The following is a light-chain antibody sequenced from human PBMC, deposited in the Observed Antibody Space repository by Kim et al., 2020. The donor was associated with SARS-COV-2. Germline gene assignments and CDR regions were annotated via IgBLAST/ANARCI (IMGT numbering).Light chain of an antibody. CDR3: QQYGSSYT. V-gene: IGKV3-20*01. Sequence: SLHPGERATLACRASRSITNNYLAWYQHKPGQAPRLLIYGAATRATGIPDRFSGSGSGTDFTLTISRLEPEDFVVYYCQQYGSSYTFGQGTKLEI. CDR2: GAA. J-gene: IGKJ2*01. CDR1: RSITNNY.